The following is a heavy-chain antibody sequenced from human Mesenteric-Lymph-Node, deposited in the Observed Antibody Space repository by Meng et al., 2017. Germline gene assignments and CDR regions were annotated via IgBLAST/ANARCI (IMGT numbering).Heavy chain of an antibody. Sequence: GESLKISCVASGFTFSSYYMQWVRQAPGKGLVWVSRITRDGINTNYADSVKGRFTISRDNTKNTLYLQMNSLRDEDTAVYYCAKDYGAARSSTFFDYWGQGTLVTVSS. CDR2: ITRDGINT. CDR3: AKDYGAARSSTFFDY. CDR1: GFTFSSYY. D-gene: IGHD6-6*01. J-gene: IGHJ4*02. V-gene: IGHV3-74*01.